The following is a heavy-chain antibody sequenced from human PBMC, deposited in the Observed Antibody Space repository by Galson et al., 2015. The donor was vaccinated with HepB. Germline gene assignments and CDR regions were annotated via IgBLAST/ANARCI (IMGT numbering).Heavy chain of an antibody. Sequence: SLRLSCAASGFTFSRYAVSWVRQAPGKGREWVSTITNNGANTYYADSVKGRFTISRDNSKNTSSLQMNSLRAEDTALYYCAKGDRYCSVNNCYLGWFDPWGQGTLVTVSS. CDR1: GFTFSRYA. V-gene: IGHV3-23*01. CDR3: AKGDRYCSVNNCYLGWFDP. CDR2: ITNNGANT. J-gene: IGHJ5*02. D-gene: IGHD2-15*01.